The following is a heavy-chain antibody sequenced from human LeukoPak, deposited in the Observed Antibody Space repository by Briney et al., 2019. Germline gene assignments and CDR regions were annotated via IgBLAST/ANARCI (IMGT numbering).Heavy chain of an antibody. D-gene: IGHD1-26*01. J-gene: IGHJ4*02. CDR2: IFSSGRT. Sequence: PSETLSLTCTVSGGSLSTYKWSWFRQSAGNKLEWIGRIFSSGRTDYSPSLRSRVAMSVDTSKNQFSLHMTSVTAADTAVYYCTRGIVGATALDQCGQGILVTVSS. V-gene: IGHV4-4*07. CDR3: TRGIVGATALDQ. CDR1: GGSLSTYK.